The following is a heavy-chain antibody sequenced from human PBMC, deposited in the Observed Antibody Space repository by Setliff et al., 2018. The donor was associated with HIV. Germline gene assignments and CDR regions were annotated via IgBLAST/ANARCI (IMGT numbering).Heavy chain of an antibody. D-gene: IGHD3-16*02. CDR2: IVVGSGNT. V-gene: IGHV1-58*01. J-gene: IGHJ3*02. Sequence: SVKVSCKASGFTFTNSAVQWVRQARGQRLEWIGWIVVGSGNTNYAQKFQERVTITRDMSTSTAYMELSSLRSEDTAVYYCATADFPPPSYIWESYRSGAFDIWGQGTMVTVSS. CDR3: ATADFPPPSYIWESYRSGAFDI. CDR1: GFTFTNSA.